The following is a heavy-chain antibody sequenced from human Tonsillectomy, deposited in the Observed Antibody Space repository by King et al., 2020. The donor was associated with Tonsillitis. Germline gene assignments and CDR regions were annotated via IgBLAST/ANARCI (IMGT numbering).Heavy chain of an antibody. CDR3: ARDFCGGDCYFDY. V-gene: IGHV1-69*01. J-gene: IGHJ4*02. CDR2: IIPIFGTA. Sequence: QLVQSGAEVKKPGSSVKVSCKASGGTFSSYAISWVRQAPGQGLEWMGGIIPIFGTANYAQKFQGRVTITADESTSTAYMELSSLGSGDTAVYYCARDFCGGDCYFDYWGQGTLVTVSS. D-gene: IGHD2-21*02. CDR1: GGTFSSYA.